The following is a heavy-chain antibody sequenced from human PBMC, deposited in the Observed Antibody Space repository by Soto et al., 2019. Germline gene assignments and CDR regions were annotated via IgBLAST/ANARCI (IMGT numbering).Heavy chain of an antibody. CDR2: IYSGGST. V-gene: IGHV3-53*01. Sequence: GGSLRLSCAASGFTCSNYMSWVRQAPGKGLEWVSVIYSGGSTYYADSVKGRFTISRDNSKNTLYLQMNSLRAEDTAVYYCGWEYGMDVWGQGTTVTVSS. J-gene: IGHJ6*02. CDR1: GFTCSNY. CDR3: GWEYGMDV. D-gene: IGHD1-26*01.